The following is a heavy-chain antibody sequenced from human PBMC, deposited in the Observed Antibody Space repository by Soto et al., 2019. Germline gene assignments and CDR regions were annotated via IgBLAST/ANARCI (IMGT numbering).Heavy chain of an antibody. V-gene: IGHV4-31*03. CDR1: GGSISSGGYY. D-gene: IGHD2-21*01. Sequence: PSGTLSLTCTVSGGSISSGGYYWSWIRQHPGKGLEWIGYIYYSGSTYYNPSLKSRVTISVDTSKNQFSLRLTSVTAADTAVYYCARLGAYYQSLDPWGPGTLVTVSS. J-gene: IGHJ5*02. CDR3: ARLGAYYQSLDP. CDR2: IYYSGST.